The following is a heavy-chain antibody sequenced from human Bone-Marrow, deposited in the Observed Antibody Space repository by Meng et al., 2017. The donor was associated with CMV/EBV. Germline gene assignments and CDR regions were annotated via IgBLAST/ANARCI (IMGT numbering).Heavy chain of an antibody. CDR1: GYTFTGYY. J-gene: IGHJ6*02. CDR2: INPNSGGT. D-gene: IGHD2-2*01. Sequence: ASVKVSCKASGYTFTGYYMHWVRQAPGQGLEWMGWINPNSGGTNYAQKFQGRVTMTRDTSISTAYMELSRLRSDDTAVYYCARSRPAALPNYYYYGMDVWGQGTTVTVSS. CDR3: ARSRPAALPNYYYYGMDV. V-gene: IGHV1-2*02.